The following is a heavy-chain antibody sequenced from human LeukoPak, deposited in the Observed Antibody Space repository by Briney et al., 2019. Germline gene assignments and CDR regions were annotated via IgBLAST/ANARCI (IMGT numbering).Heavy chain of an antibody. J-gene: IGHJ4*02. D-gene: IGHD4-23*01. CDR1: GFTFSSYS. Sequence: GDSLRLSCAASGFTFSSYSMNWVRQAPGKGLEWVSSITGSSSYIHYADSVKGRFTISRDNAKNSLYLQMNSLRAEDTAVYYCARGRPHGNDYWGQGTLVTVSS. CDR3: ARGRPHGNDY. V-gene: IGHV3-21*01. CDR2: ITGSSSYI.